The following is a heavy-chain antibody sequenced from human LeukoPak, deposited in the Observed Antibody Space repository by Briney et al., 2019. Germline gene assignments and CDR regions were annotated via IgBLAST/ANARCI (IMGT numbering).Heavy chain of an antibody. CDR1: GFTFSSYA. J-gene: IGHJ4*02. CDR2: ISDSGDYT. CDR3: AKDTSIGKYCTNGVCSPFDY. D-gene: IGHD2-8*01. Sequence: GGSLRLSCAGSGFTFSSYAMSWVRQAPGQGLEWVSVISDSGDYTSYADSVRGRFTISRDNSRNTLYPQMISLRPEDTAVYYCAKDTSIGKYCTNGVCSPFDYWGQGTLVTVSS. V-gene: IGHV3-23*01.